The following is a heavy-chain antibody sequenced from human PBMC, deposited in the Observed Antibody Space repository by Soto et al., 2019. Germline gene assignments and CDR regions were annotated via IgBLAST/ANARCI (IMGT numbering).Heavy chain of an antibody. V-gene: IGHV2-5*02. CDR2: IYWDDDK. CDR3: AHRVLRTVFGLVTTTAIYFDF. J-gene: IGHJ4*02. D-gene: IGHD3-3*01. Sequence: QITLNESGPTQVKPRQTLTLTCTFSGFSLTTSGVGVGWIRQSPGKAPEWLALIYWDDDKRYSPSLKSRLTNTKDTSKNQVVLTMADLEPADTATYYCAHRVLRTVFGLVTTTAIYFDFWSQGTPVAVSS. CDR1: GFSLTTSGVG.